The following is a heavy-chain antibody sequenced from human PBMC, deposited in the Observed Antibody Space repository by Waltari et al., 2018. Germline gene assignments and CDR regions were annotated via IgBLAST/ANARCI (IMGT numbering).Heavy chain of an antibody. V-gene: IGHV4-30-2*01. CDR2: IYHSGST. CDR1: GCSISSGGYS. Sequence: QLQLQESGSGLVKPSPTLSLTCAVSGCSISSGGYSWSWIRQPPGKGLEWIGYIYHSGSTYSNPARKRRVTISVDRSKIQFSLKVGVVTAADTAVSYCARGHDSSGRVFDYWGQGTLVTVSS. J-gene: IGHJ4*02. D-gene: IGHD3-22*01. CDR3: ARGHDSSGRVFDY.